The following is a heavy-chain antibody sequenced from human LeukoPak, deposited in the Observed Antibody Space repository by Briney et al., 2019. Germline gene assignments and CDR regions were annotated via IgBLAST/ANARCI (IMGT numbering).Heavy chain of an antibody. V-gene: IGHV1-2*06. Sequence: GASVKVSCKASGYTFTSYYMHWVRQAPGQGLEWMGRINPNSGGTNYAQKFQGRVTMTRDTSSSTAYMDLSRLRSDDTAVYYCARDGSSSGGMDVWGKGTTVTVSS. CDR1: GYTFTSYY. D-gene: IGHD6-25*01. CDR2: INPNSGGT. J-gene: IGHJ6*04. CDR3: ARDGSSSGGMDV.